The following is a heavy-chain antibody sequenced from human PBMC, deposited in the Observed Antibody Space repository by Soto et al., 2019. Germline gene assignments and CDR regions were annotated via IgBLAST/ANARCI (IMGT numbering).Heavy chain of an antibody. CDR2: INHSGST. Sequence: QVQLQQWGAGLLKPSETLSLTCAVYGGSFSGYYWSWIRQPPGKGLEWIGEINHSGSTNYNPSLKRRVTISVDTSKNQFSLKLSSVTAADTAVYYCATPIQYSSSSGRSGDWGQGTLVTVAS. CDR1: GGSFSGYY. J-gene: IGHJ4*02. D-gene: IGHD6-13*01. CDR3: ATPIQYSSSSGRSGD. V-gene: IGHV4-34*01.